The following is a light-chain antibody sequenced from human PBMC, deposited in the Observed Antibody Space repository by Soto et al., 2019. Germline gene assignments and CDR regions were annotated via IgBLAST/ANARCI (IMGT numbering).Light chain of an antibody. V-gene: IGKV3-20*01. CDR3: QQYGSSPPTWT. J-gene: IGKJ1*01. Sequence: EIVLTQSPATLSLSPGERATLSCRASQSVSSYLAWYQQKPGQAPRLLIYGASSRATGIPDRFSGSGSGTDFTLTISRLEPEDFVVYYCQQYGSSPPTWTFGQGTKVDIK. CDR2: GAS. CDR1: QSVSSY.